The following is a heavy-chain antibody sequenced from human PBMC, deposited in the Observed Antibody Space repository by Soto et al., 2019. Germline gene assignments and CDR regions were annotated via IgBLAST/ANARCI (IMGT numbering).Heavy chain of an antibody. CDR3: ASFHTDNWPLDY. CDR2: IYYSGNT. V-gene: IGHV4-61*01. J-gene: IGHJ4*02. Sequence: SETLSLTCTVSGDSVSSGSYYWSWIRQPPGKGLEWIGYIYYSGNTNYNPSLKSRVTISVATSKNQFSLKLNSVTAADTAVYYCASFHTDNWPLDYWGQGILVTVSS. D-gene: IGHD1-1*01. CDR1: GDSVSSGSYY.